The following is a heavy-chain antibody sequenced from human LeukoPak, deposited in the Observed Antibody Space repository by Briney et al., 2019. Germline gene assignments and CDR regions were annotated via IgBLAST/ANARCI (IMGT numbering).Heavy chain of an antibody. Sequence: GGSLRLSCAASGFTFSDYYMSWIRQAPGEGLEWVAYITSGGDDIYYADSVNGRFTISRDNAKNALFLRMSSLRVEDTATYYCASDIVATSGDFWGQGTLVSVSS. CDR2: ITSGGDDI. CDR1: GFTFSDYY. V-gene: IGHV3-11*01. J-gene: IGHJ4*02. CDR3: ASDIVATSGDF. D-gene: IGHD5-12*01.